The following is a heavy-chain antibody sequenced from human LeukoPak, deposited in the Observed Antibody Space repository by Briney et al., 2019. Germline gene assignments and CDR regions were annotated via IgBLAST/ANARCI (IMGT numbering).Heavy chain of an antibody. Sequence: GGSLRLSCAASGFTFSSHTMNWVHQAPGKGLEWVSSISSSSIFIYYADSVKGRFTISRDNAKNSLDLQMNSLRVDDTAVYYCARDIIRGYLDQWGQGTLVTVSS. CDR2: ISSSSIFI. V-gene: IGHV3-21*01. J-gene: IGHJ4*02. D-gene: IGHD2-15*01. CDR3: ARDIIRGYLDQ. CDR1: GFTFSSHT.